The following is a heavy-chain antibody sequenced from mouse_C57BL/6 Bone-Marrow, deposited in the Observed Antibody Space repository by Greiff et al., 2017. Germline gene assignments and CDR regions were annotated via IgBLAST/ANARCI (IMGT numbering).Heavy chain of an antibody. J-gene: IGHJ3*01. V-gene: IGHV1-50*01. CDR2: IDPSDSYT. CDR3: AYYSTFAY. CDR1: GYTFTSYW. Sequence: QVQLQQPGAELVKPGASVKLSCKASGYTFTSYWMQWVKQRPGQGLEWIGEIDPSDSYTNYNQKFKGKATLTVDTSSITAYMQLSSLTSEDSAVYYCAYYSTFAYWGQGTLVTVSA. D-gene: IGHD2-12*01.